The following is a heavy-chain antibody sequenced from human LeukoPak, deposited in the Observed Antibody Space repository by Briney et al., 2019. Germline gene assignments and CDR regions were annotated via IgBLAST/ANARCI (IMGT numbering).Heavy chain of an antibody. D-gene: IGHD6-19*01. CDR1: GFTFTTYA. Sequence: GGSLRLSCAASGFTFTTYAINWVRQAPGKGLEWVSGISGGGDKAFYADSVNGRFTISRDNSKNTVSLQMSSLSAEDTAHYYCAKDLALAGTGGGFDVWGQGARVAVSS. V-gene: IGHV3-23*01. J-gene: IGHJ3*01. CDR3: AKDLALAGTGGGFDV. CDR2: ISGGGDKA.